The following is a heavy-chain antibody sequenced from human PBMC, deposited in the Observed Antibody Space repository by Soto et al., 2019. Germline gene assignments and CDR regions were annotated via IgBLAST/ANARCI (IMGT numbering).Heavy chain of an antibody. D-gene: IGHD6-13*01. Sequence: SETLSLTSTVSGGSISSSSYYLGCIRQPPGKGLEWIGSIYYSGSTYYNPSLKSRVTISVDTSKNQFSLKLSSVTAADTAVYYCARLSSSSWFFEYWGQGTLVTVSS. V-gene: IGHV4-39*01. CDR3: ARLSSSSWFFEY. J-gene: IGHJ4*02. CDR2: IYYSGST. CDR1: GGSISSSSYY.